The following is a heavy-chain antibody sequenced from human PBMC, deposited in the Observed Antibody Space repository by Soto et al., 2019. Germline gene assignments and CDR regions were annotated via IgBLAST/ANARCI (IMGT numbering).Heavy chain of an antibody. D-gene: IGHD6-13*01. Sequence: PSETLSLTCTVSGDSISNYYWNWIRQSADKRLEWIGRVSSTGSTFYSPSLQNRVTLSVDTSKNQFSLNLTSVTAADTAVYYCARGVPAAGTDWFDPWGQGTLVTVSS. J-gene: IGHJ5*02. CDR3: ARGVPAAGTDWFDP. V-gene: IGHV4-4*07. CDR2: VSSTGST. CDR1: GDSISNYY.